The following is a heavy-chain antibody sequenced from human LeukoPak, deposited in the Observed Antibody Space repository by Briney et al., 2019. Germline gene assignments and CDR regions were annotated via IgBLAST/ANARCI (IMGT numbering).Heavy chain of an antibody. Sequence: ASVRVSCKASLYTFNTNNIAWVRMAPGPGIERVGWICLKSGSDNNDKEFHGRVTMAADTSTDTAYMDLRSLTFDDTAVYFSAREKSYKNYDIWRAPGPAVFDSYYMDVWGKGTTVTVSS. D-gene: IGHD3-9*01. V-gene: IGHV1-18*01. CDR2: ICLKSGSD. CDR3: AREKSYKNYDIWRAPGPAVFDSYYMDV. J-gene: IGHJ6*03. CDR1: LYTFNTNN.